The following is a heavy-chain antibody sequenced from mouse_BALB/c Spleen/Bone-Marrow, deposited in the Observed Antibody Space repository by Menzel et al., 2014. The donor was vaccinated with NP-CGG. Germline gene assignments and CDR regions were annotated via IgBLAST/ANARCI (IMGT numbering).Heavy chain of an antibody. Sequence: ESGPGLVAPSQSLSITCTVSGFSLTSYGVHWVRQPPGKGLEWLGVIWAGGSIIYNSALMSRLSISKDNSKSQVFLKMNSLQTDDTAMYYCASSYYGSSQFAYWGQGTLVTVSA. V-gene: IGHV2-9*02. CDR3: ASSYYGSSQFAY. CDR1: GFSLTSYG. CDR2: IWAGGSI. D-gene: IGHD1-1*01. J-gene: IGHJ3*01.